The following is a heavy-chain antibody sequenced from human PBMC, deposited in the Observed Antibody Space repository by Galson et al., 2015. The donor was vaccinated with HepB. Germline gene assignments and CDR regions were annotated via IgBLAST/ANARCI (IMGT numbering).Heavy chain of an antibody. Sequence: SLRLSCAASGFTFSSYSMNWVRQAPGKGLEWVSSISSSSSYIYYADSVKGRFTISRDNAKNSLYLQMNSLRAEDTAVYYCARVYYYDSSGYYLRAYYYYYGMDVWGQGTTVTVSS. V-gene: IGHV3-21*01. CDR1: GFTFSSYS. CDR3: ARVYYYDSSGYYLRAYYYYYGMDV. CDR2: ISSSSSYI. J-gene: IGHJ6*02. D-gene: IGHD3-22*01.